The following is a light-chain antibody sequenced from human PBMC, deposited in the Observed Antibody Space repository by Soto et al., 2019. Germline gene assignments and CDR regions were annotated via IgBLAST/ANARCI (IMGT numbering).Light chain of an antibody. V-gene: IGLV2-14*03. J-gene: IGLJ1*01. CDR3: SSYTRRNPNV. CDR2: DVS. Sequence: QSALTQPASVSGSPGQSITISCTGTSSDVGGHNYVSWYQQHPGKAPKLMIYDVSNRPSGVSNRFSGSKSHNTASLTISGLQAEYEADYHCSSYTRRNPNVFRTGTNVTAL. CDR1: SSDVGGHNY.